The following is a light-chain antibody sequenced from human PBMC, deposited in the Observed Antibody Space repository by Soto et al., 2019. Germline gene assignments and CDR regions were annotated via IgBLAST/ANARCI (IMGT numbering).Light chain of an antibody. CDR3: KSYDTSLRGVV. Sequence: QSVLTQPASVSGAPGQRVTIPCTGSSSNIGAGYDVHWYQQLPGAAPKLLNYGNNNRPSGVPDRVSASKSCTSASLAITGLQAEDEADYSCKSYDTSLRGVVFGGGTKLTVL. CDR1: SSNIGAGYD. CDR2: GNN. J-gene: IGLJ3*02. V-gene: IGLV1-40*01.